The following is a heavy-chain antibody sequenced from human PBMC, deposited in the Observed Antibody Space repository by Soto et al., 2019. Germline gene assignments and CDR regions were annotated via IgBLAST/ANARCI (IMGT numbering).Heavy chain of an antibody. CDR2: ISAYNGNT. CDR3: ARSLWKQLDPDDAFDI. Sequence: QVQLVQSGAEVKKPGASVKVSCKASGYTFTSYGISWVRQAPGQGLEWMGWISAYNGNTNYAQKLQGRVTMTTDISTSRAYMELRSLRSDDTAVYYCARSLWKQLDPDDAFDIWGQGTMVTVSS. D-gene: IGHD6-13*01. J-gene: IGHJ3*02. V-gene: IGHV1-18*01. CDR1: GYTFTSYG.